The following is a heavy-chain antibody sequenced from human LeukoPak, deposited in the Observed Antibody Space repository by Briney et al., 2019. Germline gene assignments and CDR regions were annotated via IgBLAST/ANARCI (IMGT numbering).Heavy chain of an antibody. Sequence: GGSLRLSCAASGFTFSSSWMSWVRQAPGKGLEWVANIKFDGTEKSYVDSVKGRFTISRDNAKKSLFLQMSSLRPEDTAIYYCARVDPNWEVFDYWGQGTLVTVSS. CDR1: GFTFSSSW. J-gene: IGHJ4*02. CDR3: ARVDPNWEVFDY. V-gene: IGHV3-7*01. CDR2: IKFDGTEK. D-gene: IGHD7-27*01.